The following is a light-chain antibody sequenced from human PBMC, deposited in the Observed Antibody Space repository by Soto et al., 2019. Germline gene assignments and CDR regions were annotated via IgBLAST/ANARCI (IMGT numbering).Light chain of an antibody. CDR2: DAS. J-gene: IGKJ4*01. CDR3: QQRSNSPPGGT. V-gene: IGKV3-11*01. Sequence: EIVLTQSPATLSLSPGERATLSCRASQSVSSYLAWYQQKPGQAPRLLIYDASNRATGIPARFSGSGSGTDFTLTISSLEPEDFAVYYCQQRSNSPPGGTFGGGTKVEIK. CDR1: QSVSSY.